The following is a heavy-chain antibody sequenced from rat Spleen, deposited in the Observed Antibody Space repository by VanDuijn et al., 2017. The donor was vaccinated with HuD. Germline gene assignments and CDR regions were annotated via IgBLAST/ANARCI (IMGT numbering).Heavy chain of an antibody. CDR1: GYTITSGYD. J-gene: IGHJ3*01. Sequence: EIQLQESGPGLMKPSQSLSLTCSVTGYTITSGYDWSWVRKFPGSRLAWMGYIDRAGNTNYNPSLKSRISITRDTSKNQFFLQVNSVTTEDTATYYCAAGRYNWNWFAYWGQGTLVTVSS. CDR2: IDRAGNT. V-gene: IGHV3-3*01. CDR3: AAGRYNWNWFAY. D-gene: IGHD1-5*01.